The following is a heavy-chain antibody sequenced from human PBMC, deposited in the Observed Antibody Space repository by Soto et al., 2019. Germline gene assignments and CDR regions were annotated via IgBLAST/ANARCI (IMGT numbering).Heavy chain of an antibody. J-gene: IGHJ4*02. D-gene: IGHD6-6*01. Sequence: ASVKVSCKASGYTFTNYDINWVRQATGQGLEWMRWMNPNSGNTGYTQKFQGRVTLTRNTSISTAYMELAGLRSEDTAVYYCARGIRIAARHPYRYYFDSWGQGTLVTVSS. CDR1: GYTFTNYD. CDR2: MNPNSGNT. CDR3: ARGIRIAARHPYRYYFDS. V-gene: IGHV1-8*01.